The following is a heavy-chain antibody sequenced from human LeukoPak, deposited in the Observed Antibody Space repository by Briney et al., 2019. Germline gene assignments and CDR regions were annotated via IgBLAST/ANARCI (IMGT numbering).Heavy chain of an antibody. Sequence: GGSLRLSCAASVFTFSDYWMSGVRQAPGKGLVWVSRIKSDGSIATYADSVKGRFSISRDNAKNTLYLQMNSLRVEDTAFYYCAKSDYFDPWGLGTLVTVSS. J-gene: IGHJ5*02. CDR2: IKSDGSIA. CDR1: VFTFSDYW. V-gene: IGHV3-74*01. D-gene: IGHD1-26*01. CDR3: AKSDYFDP.